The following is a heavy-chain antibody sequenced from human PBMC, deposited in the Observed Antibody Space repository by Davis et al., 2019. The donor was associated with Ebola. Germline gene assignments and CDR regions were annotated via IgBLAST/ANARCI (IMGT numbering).Heavy chain of an antibody. CDR3: ARAQFPTTSDH. V-gene: IGHV1-18*04. Sequence: AASVKVSCKASGYTFTSYFMHWVRQAPGQGLEWMGWINPHNGNTNYAQNVQGRVTMTTDTATTTAYMEVGSLRSDDTAVYYCARAQFPTTSDHWGQGTPVTVSS. D-gene: IGHD1-1*01. CDR1: GYTFTSYF. CDR2: INPHNGNT. J-gene: IGHJ4*02.